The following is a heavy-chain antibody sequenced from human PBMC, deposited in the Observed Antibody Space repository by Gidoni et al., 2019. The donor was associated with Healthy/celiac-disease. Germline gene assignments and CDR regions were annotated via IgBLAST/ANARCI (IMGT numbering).Heavy chain of an antibody. Sequence: EVQLVATGGGLIQPGGSLRLSCPASGFTVSSNYLSWVRQAPGKGLEWVSGIYSGGSTYYADSVKGRFTISRDNSKNTLYLQMNSLRAEDTAVYYCARELRECSSTSCYGAYFQHWGQGTLVTVSS. D-gene: IGHD2-2*01. CDR2: IYSGGST. J-gene: IGHJ1*01. CDR1: GFTVSSNY. V-gene: IGHV3-53*02. CDR3: ARELRECSSTSCYGAYFQH.